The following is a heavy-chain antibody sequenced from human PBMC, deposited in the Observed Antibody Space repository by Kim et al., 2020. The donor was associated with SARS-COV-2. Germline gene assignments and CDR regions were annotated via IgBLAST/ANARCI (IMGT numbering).Heavy chain of an antibody. V-gene: IGHV1-2*02. D-gene: IGHD3-22*01. CDR3: ARVLGSGYYAPSNFDY. J-gene: IGHJ4*02. CDR1: GYTFTGYY. CDR2: INPNSGGT. Sequence: ASVKVSCKASGYTFTGYYMHWVRQAPGQGLEWMGWINPNSGGTNYAQKFQGRVTMTRDTSISTAYMELSRLRSDDTAVYYCARVLGSGYYAPSNFDYWGQGTLVTVSS.